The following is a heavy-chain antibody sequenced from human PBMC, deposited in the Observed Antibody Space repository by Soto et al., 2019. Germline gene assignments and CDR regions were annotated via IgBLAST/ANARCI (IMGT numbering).Heavy chain of an antibody. Sequence: QVQLVESGGGLVKPGGSLRLSCVASRFTFSDYYMTWIRQAPGKGLEWISYISSGSSYTAYADSVKGRFTVYRDNAKKSLFLQMNSRRADDTGVYYCASMWFGDPKGLAYWGQGTLVTVSS. J-gene: IGHJ4*02. CDR2: ISSGSSYT. V-gene: IGHV3-11*05. CDR3: ASMWFGDPKGLAY. CDR1: RFTFSDYY. D-gene: IGHD3-10*01.